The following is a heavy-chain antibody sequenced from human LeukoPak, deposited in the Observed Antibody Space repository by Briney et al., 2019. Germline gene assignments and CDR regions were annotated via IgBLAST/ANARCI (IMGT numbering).Heavy chain of an antibody. CDR2: ISYDGSNK. Sequence: GGSLRLSCAAPGFTFSSHAMHWVRQATGKGLEWVAVISYDGSNKYYADSVKGRFTISRDNSKNTLYLQMNSLRAEDTAVYYCARVGLTFGGVIVNYYYYYMDVWGKGTTVTVSS. V-gene: IGHV3-30*04. CDR3: ARVGLTFGGVIVNYYYYYMDV. J-gene: IGHJ6*03. D-gene: IGHD3-16*02. CDR1: GFTFSSHA.